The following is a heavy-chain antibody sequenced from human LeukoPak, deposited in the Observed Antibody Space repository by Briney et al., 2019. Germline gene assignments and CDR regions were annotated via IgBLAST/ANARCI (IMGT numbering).Heavy chain of an antibody. CDR3: ARTGDSRRFGPAYWYFDL. J-gene: IGHJ2*01. D-gene: IGHD7-27*01. Sequence: SETLSLTCTVSGGSISSYYWSWIRQPPGKGLEWIGYIYYSGSTNYNPSLKSRVTISVDTSKNQFSLKLSSVTAADTAVYYCARTGDSRRFGPAYWYFDLWGRGTLVTVSS. CDR2: IYYSGST. CDR1: GGSISSYY. V-gene: IGHV4-59*08.